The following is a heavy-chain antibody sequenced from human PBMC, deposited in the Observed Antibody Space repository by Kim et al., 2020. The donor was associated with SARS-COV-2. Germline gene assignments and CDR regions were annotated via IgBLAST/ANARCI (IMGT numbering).Heavy chain of an antibody. CDR2: IYYSGST. V-gene: IGHV4-59*13. CDR1: GGSISSYY. Sequence: SETLSLTCTVSGGSISSYYWSWIRQPPGKGLDWIGYIYYSGSTNYNPSLKSRVTISVDTSNNQFSLKLSSVTAADTAVYYCARSYGRYYGPGSYYRDFDYWGQGTLVTVSS. D-gene: IGHD3-10*01. CDR3: ARSYGRYYGPGSYYRDFDY. J-gene: IGHJ4*02.